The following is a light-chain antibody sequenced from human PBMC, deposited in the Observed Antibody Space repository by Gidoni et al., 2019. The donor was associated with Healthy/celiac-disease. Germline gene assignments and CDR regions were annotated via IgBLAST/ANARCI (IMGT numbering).Light chain of an antibody. CDR1: SSDVGGYNY. J-gene: IGLJ2*01. Sequence: QSALNQPPSASGSPGQSVTISCTGTSSDVGGYNYVSWSQQHPGKAPQLMIYEVSKRPSGVPDRFAVSNSGNTASLTVSVLQAEDDADYYCSSYAGSNNLVFGGGTKLTVL. CDR2: EVS. CDR3: SSYAGSNNLV. V-gene: IGLV2-8*01.